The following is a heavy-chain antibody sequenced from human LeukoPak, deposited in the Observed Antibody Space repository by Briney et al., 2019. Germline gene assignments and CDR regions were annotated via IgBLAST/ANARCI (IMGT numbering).Heavy chain of an antibody. V-gene: IGHV3-11*05. CDR3: ARGLPVSGKTWSFDL. CDR2: ISSNTGYT. CDR1: GFTLSDYY. J-gene: IGHJ2*01. D-gene: IGHD2-8*01. Sequence: GGSLRLSCAASGFTLSDYYMYWIRQAPGKGLEWVSYISSNTGYTKYADSVKVRFTISRDNAENSLYLQMNSLRAEDTAVYYCARGLPVSGKTWSFDLWGRGTLATVSS.